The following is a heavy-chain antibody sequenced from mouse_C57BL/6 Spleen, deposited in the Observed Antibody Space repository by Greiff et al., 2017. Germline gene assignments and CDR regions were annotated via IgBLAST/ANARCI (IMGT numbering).Heavy chain of an antibody. CDR2: ISDGGSYT. D-gene: IGHD2-4*01. CDR3: AREDYDGAWCAY. J-gene: IGHJ3*01. CDR1: GFTFSSYA. Sequence: EVHLVESGGGLVKPGGSLKLSCAASGFTFSSYAMSWVRQTPEKRLEWVATISDGGSYTYYPDNVKGRFTISRDNAKNNLYLQMSHLKSEDTAMYYCAREDYDGAWCAYWGQGTLVTVSA. V-gene: IGHV5-4*01.